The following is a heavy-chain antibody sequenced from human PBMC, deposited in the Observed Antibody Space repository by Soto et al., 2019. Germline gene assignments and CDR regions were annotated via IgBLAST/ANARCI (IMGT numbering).Heavy chain of an antibody. CDR2: INSDGSST. D-gene: IGHD1-26*01. CDR1: GFTFSSYW. CDR3: TRGGGLEYSGSF. J-gene: IGHJ4*02. V-gene: IGHV3-74*01. Sequence: SLRLSCAASGFTFSSYWMHWVRQAPGKGPVWVSRINSDGSSTTYADSVKGRFTISRDNAKNTVYLQMNSLTAEDTAVYYCTRGGGLEYSGSFWGQGTLVTVSS.